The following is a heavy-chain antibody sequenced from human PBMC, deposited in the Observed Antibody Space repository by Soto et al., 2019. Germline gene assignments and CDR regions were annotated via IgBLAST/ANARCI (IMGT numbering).Heavy chain of an antibody. D-gene: IGHD3-3*01. V-gene: IGHV3-21*01. CDR3: ARDGQVVTIFGVVIKDYYYGMDV. CDR2: ISSSSSYI. J-gene: IGHJ6*02. CDR1: VFTFSSYS. Sequence: PWWSLRLSCAASVFTFSSYSMNWVRQAPGKGLEWVSSISSSSSYIYYADSVKGRFTISRDNAKNSLYLQMNSLRAEDTAVYYCARDGQVVTIFGVVIKDYYYGMDVWGQGTTVTVSS.